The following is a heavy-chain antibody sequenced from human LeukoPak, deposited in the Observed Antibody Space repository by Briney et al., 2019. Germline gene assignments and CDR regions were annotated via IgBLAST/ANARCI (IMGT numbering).Heavy chain of an antibody. V-gene: IGHV3-30*02. CDR3: ANTYYYDSSGYYSQGLYFDY. D-gene: IGHD3-22*01. CDR2: IRYDGSNK. CDR1: GFTFISYG. Sequence: GGALRLSCAASGFTFISYGMHWVRQAPGKGLEWVAFIRYDGSNKYYAYSVNGRFTISRDNSKNTLYMQMNSMRDEDTAVYYCANTYYYDSSGYYSQGLYFDYWGQGTLVTVSS. J-gene: IGHJ4*02.